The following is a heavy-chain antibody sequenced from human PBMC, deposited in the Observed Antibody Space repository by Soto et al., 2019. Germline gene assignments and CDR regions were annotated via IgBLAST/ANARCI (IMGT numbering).Heavy chain of an antibody. Sequence: QVQLQESGPGLLKPSETLSLTCTVSGGSISSYYWSWIRQPPGKGLEWIGYIYYSGSTNYNPSLKSRVTISVDTSKNQFSLKLSSVTAADTAVYYCARASGYCSGGSCLPDAFDIWGQGTMVTVSS. V-gene: IGHV4-59*01. D-gene: IGHD2-15*01. CDR2: IYYSGST. J-gene: IGHJ3*02. CDR1: GGSISSYY. CDR3: ARASGYCSGGSCLPDAFDI.